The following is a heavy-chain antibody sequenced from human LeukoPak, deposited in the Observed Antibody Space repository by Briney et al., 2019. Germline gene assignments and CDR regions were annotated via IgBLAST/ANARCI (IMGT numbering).Heavy chain of an antibody. CDR3: ATARPPPQLERPVTYYFYRMDG. CDR2: FDPEDGET. D-gene: IGHD1-1*01. Sequence: ASVKVSCKVSGYTLTELSMHWVRQAPGKGLEWMGGFDPEDGETIYAQKFQGRVTMTEDTSTDTAYMELSSLRSEDTAVYYCATARPPPQLERPVTYYFYRMDGWGQGTTVTVSS. J-gene: IGHJ6*02. CDR1: GYTLTELS. V-gene: IGHV1-24*01.